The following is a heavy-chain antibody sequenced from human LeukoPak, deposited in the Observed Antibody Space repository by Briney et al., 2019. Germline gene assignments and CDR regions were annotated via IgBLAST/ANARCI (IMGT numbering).Heavy chain of an antibody. CDR2: ISGSGDNT. CDR1: GFTFSSYA. V-gene: IGHV3-23*01. D-gene: IGHD3-22*01. Sequence: GGSLRLSCAASGFTFSSYAMSWVRQAPGKGLEWVSGISGSGDNTYYADSVKGRFTISRDNSKNTLYVQVNGLGTEDTAAYYCAKGSYYDSSGSLYFDYWGQGTLVTVSS. J-gene: IGHJ4*02. CDR3: AKGSYYDSSGSLYFDY.